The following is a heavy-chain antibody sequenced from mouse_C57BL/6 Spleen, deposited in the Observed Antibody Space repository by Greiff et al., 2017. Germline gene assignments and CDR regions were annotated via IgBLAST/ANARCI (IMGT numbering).Heavy chain of an antibody. V-gene: IGHV10-1*01. J-gene: IGHJ1*03. Sequence: EVKVVESGGGLVQPKGSLKLSCAASGFSFNTYAMNWVRQAPGKGLEWVARIRSKSNNYATYYADSVKDRFTISRDDSESMLYLQMNNLKTEDTAMYYCVRDSWYFDVWGTGTTVTVSS. CDR2: IRSKSNNYAT. CDR1: GFSFNTYA. CDR3: VRDSWYFDV.